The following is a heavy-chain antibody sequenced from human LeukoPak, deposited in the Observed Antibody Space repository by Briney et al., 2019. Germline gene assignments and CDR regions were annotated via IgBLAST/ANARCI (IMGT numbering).Heavy chain of an antibody. V-gene: IGHV3-7*01. D-gene: IGHD3-10*01. J-gene: IGHJ4*02. CDR1: GFTFSSYA. CDR3: GRVGAYYGSGSYSDY. CDR2: INQDGSEK. Sequence: GGSLRLSCAASGFTFSSYAMSWVRQAPGKGLEWVANINQDGSEKYYVDSVKGRFTISRDNAKKSLYLQMNSLRAEDTAVYYCGRVGAYYGSGSYSDYWGQGTLVTVSS.